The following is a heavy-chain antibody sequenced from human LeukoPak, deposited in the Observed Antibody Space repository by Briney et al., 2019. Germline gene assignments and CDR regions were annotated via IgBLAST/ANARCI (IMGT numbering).Heavy chain of an antibody. J-gene: IGHJ4*02. CDR1: GFTFSSYS. CDR3: ARDHYQTGFDY. Sequence: PGGSLRLSCAASGFTFSSYSMNWVRQAPGKGLEGVSYISSSSSTIYYADSVKGRFTISRDNAKNPLYLQMNSLRDEDTAVYYCARDHYQTGFDYWGQGTLVTVSS. D-gene: IGHD2-2*01. V-gene: IGHV3-48*02. CDR2: ISSSSSTI.